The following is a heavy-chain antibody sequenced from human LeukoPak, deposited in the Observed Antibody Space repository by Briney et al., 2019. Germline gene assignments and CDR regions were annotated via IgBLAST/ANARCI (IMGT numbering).Heavy chain of an antibody. J-gene: IGHJ6*02. Sequence: ASVKVPFKASGYSFTGYYMHWVRPAPGQGLEWMGWINPNSGGKNYAQKFQGRVTMTRDTSISTAYMELSRLRSDDTAVYYCARDNPIQLWLVYYYYGMDGGGQGTTVTVSS. CDR3: ARDNPIQLWLVYYYYGMDG. D-gene: IGHD5-18*01. CDR2: INPNSGGK. CDR1: GYSFTGYY. V-gene: IGHV1-2*02.